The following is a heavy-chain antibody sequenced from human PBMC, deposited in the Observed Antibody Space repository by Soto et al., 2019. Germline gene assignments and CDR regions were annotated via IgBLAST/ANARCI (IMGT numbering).Heavy chain of an antibody. D-gene: IGHD4-17*01. CDR2: INHSGST. CDR3: ARAHYGDYGSLFEPYYYYGMDV. J-gene: IGHJ6*02. V-gene: IGHV4-34*01. Sequence: PSETLSLTCAVYGGSFSGYYWSWIRQPPGKGLEWIGEINHSGSTNYNPSLKSRVTISVDASKNQFSLKLTSVTAADSAVYYCARAHYGDYGSLFEPYYYYGMDVWGQGTTVTVS. CDR1: GGSFSGYY.